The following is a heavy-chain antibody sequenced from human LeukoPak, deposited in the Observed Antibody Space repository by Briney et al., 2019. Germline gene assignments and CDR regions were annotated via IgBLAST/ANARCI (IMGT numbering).Heavy chain of an antibody. CDR1: GGSISSGGYY. CDR3: AREGDIVVVPAAWGFDP. V-gene: IGHV4-31*03. D-gene: IGHD2-2*01. CDR2: IYYSGST. Sequence: TLSLTCTVSGGSISSGGYYWSWIRQHPGKGLEWIGYIYYSGSTCYNPSLKSRVTISVDTSKNQFSLKLSSVTAADTAVYYCAREGDIVVVPAAWGFDPWGQGTLVTVSS. J-gene: IGHJ5*02.